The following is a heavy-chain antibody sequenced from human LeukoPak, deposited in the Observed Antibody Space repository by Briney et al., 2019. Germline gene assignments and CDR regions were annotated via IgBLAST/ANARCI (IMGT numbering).Heavy chain of an antibody. CDR2: IIPIFGTA. CDR3: ARADYDYVWGSYRQYYFDY. J-gene: IGHJ4*02. V-gene: IGHV1-69*13. Sequence: SVKVSCKASGGTFSSYAISWVRQAPGQGLEWMGGIIPIFGTANYAQKFQGRVTITADESTSTAYMELSSLRAEDTAVYYCARADYDYVWGSYRQYYFDYWGQGTLVTVSS. D-gene: IGHD3-16*02. CDR1: GGTFSSYA.